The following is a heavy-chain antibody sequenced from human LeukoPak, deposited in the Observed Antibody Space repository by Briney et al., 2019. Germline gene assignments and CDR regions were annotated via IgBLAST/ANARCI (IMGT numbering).Heavy chain of an antibody. CDR3: AKTGDYYDSSSYHYYFDY. CDR1: GFTFSSYA. J-gene: IGHJ4*02. Sequence: GGSLRLSCAASGFTFSSYAMSWVRQAPGKGLEGVSIISGSDGSTYYADSVKGRFTISRDNSKNTLYLQMNSLRAEDTALYYCAKTGDYYDSSSYHYYFDYWGQGTLVTVSS. D-gene: IGHD3-22*01. V-gene: IGHV3-23*01. CDR2: ISGSDGST.